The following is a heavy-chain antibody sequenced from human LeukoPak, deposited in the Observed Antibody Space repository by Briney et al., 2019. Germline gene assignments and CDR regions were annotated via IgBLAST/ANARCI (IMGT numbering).Heavy chain of an antibody. D-gene: IGHD2-2*01. J-gene: IGHJ3*02. Sequence: PGGSLRLSCAASGFTFSNYGMHWVRQAPGKGLEWVSVIYSGGSTYYADSVKGRFTISRDNSKNTLYLQMNSLRAEDTAVYYCARYCSSTSCPHDAFDIWGQGTMVTVSS. V-gene: IGHV3-53*01. CDR1: GFTFSNYG. CDR3: ARYCSSTSCPHDAFDI. CDR2: IYSGGST.